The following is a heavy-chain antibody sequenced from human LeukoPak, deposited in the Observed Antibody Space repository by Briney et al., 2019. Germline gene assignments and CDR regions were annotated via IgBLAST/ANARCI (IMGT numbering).Heavy chain of an antibody. Sequence: GASLKVSCKVSGYSFTGNHVHWVRQAPGQGLEWMGWINPNTGDTNYARKFQGRVTVTRDTSINTAYLELRSLRSDDTAVYFCARATIHLDHWGQGTLVTVSS. J-gene: IGHJ4*02. D-gene: IGHD4/OR15-4a*01. V-gene: IGHV1-2*02. CDR1: GYSFTGNH. CDR2: INPNTGDT. CDR3: ARATIHLDH.